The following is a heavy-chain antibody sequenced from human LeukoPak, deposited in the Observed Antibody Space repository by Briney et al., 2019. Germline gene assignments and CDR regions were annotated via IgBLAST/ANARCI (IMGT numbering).Heavy chain of an antibody. V-gene: IGHV3-48*03. CDR1: GFTFSSYE. Sequence: QPGGSLRLSCAASGFTFSSYEMNWVRQAPGKGLEWVSYISSSGSTIYYADSVKGRFTISRDNAKNSLYLQMNSLRAEDTAVYYCARDWYCSGGSCYSSFRFDPWGQGTLVTVSS. D-gene: IGHD2-15*01. CDR3: ARDWYCSGGSCYSSFRFDP. CDR2: ISSSGSTI. J-gene: IGHJ5*02.